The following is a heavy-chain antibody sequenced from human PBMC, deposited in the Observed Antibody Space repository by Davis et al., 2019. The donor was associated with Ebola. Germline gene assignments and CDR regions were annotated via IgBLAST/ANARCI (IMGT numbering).Heavy chain of an antibody. V-gene: IGHV3-74*01. J-gene: IGHJ4*02. CDR3: TTRDSRWELLPSY. CDR2: IGPDGTTT. D-gene: IGHD1-26*01. CDR1: GFTLNTYW. Sequence: PGGSLRLSCAASGFTLNTYWMHWVRQAPGKGLVWVSRIGPDGTTTNYADSVKGRFTISRDIVKNTLYLQMNSLKTEDTAVYYCTTRDSRWELLPSYWGQGTLVTVSS.